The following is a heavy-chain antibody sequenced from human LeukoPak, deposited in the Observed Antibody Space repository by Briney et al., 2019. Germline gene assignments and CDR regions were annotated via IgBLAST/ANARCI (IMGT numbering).Heavy chain of an antibody. D-gene: IGHD1-26*01. J-gene: IGHJ4*02. CDR2: IYYSGST. V-gene: IGHV4-59*01. CDR1: GGSISSYY. Sequence: PSETLSLTCTVSGGSISSYYWSWIRQPPGKGLEWIGYIYYSGSTNYNPSLKSRVTISVDTSKNQFSLKLSSVTAADTAVYYCARDQLGSSNFDYWGQGTLVTVSS. CDR3: ARDQLGSSNFDY.